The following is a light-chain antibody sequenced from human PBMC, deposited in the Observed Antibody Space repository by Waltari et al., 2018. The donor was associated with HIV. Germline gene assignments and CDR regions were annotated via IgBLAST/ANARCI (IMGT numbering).Light chain of an antibody. CDR3: AAWDDSLSVNVV. Sequence: QSVLTQPPSASGTPGQRVTISCSGSSSNIGRNYVYWYQQLPGTAPKLLIYRNNQRHSGVPDRFSGSKCGASASLAIGGLRSEGEADYYCAAWDDSLSVNVVFGGGTKLTVL. V-gene: IGLV1-47*01. J-gene: IGLJ2*01. CDR2: RNN. CDR1: SSNIGRNY.